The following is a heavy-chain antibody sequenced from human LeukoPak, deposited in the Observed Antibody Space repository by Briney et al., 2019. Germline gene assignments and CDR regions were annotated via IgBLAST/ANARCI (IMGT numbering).Heavy chain of an antibody. CDR1: GYTFTDYY. Sequence: GASVKVSCKTSGYTFTDYYIHWVRQAPGQGPEWRGWINPNSGGTNYAQNLQGRVTMTRDTPISTAYMELSRLRSDDTAVYYCARAPLLWFGELFYFDYWGQGTLVTVSS. J-gene: IGHJ4*02. D-gene: IGHD3-10*01. CDR3: ARAPLLWFGELFYFDY. CDR2: INPNSGGT. V-gene: IGHV1-2*02.